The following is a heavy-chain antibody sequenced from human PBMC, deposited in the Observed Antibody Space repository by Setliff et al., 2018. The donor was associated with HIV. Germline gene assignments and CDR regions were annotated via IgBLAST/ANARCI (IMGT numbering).Heavy chain of an antibody. CDR3: ARLRYGSGIPLDV. V-gene: IGHV4-4*07. J-gene: IGHJ6*04. CDR2: IYSTGDT. D-gene: IGHD3-10*01. Sequence: SETLSLTCSVSGGSISNFYWSWIRQPPGKGLEWVGHIYSTGDTNYNPSLKSRVTLSADASKNQLSLSLTSVTAADTAVYYCARLRYGSGIPLDVWGTGISVTVSS. CDR1: GGSISNFY.